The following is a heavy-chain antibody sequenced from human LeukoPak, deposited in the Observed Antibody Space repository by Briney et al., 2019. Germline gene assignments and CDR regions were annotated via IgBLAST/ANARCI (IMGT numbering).Heavy chain of an antibody. Sequence: PSETLSLTCTVSGGSISSSNYYWGWIRQSPGKGLEWIGSLYYGGNTYYNPSLKSRVTISVDTSKNQFPLRLTSVTAADTAVYYCATIQLWFAGTPNWGQGTLVIVSS. CDR3: ATIQLWFAGTPN. D-gene: IGHD5-18*01. CDR2: LYYGGNT. V-gene: IGHV4-39*01. J-gene: IGHJ4*02. CDR1: GGSISSSNYY.